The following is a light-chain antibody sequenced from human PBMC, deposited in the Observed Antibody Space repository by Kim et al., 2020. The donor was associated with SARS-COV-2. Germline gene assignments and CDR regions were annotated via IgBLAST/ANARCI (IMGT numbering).Light chain of an antibody. CDR2: YAS. CDR3: QHYNGYWT. J-gene: IGKJ1*01. V-gene: IGKV1-5*01. Sequence: DIQMTQSPSTVSASVGDTVTITCRATQSISSWLAWYQQKPGEAPRVLISYASSLKSGVPSRFSGSGSGTEFTLTISSLQPGDFATYYCQHYNGYWTFGQGTKVDIK. CDR1: QSISSW.